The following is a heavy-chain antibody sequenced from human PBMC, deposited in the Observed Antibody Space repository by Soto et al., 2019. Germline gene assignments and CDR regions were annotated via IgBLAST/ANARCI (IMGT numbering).Heavy chain of an antibody. Sequence: AXVKVSCKASGYTFTGYYMHWVRQAPGQGLEWMGWINPNSGGTNYAQKFQGWVTMTRDTSISTAYMELSRLRSDDTAVYYCAREIAAAAARGMDVWGQGTTVTVSS. CDR1: GYTFTGYY. D-gene: IGHD6-13*01. V-gene: IGHV1-2*04. CDR3: AREIAAAAARGMDV. J-gene: IGHJ6*02. CDR2: INPNSGGT.